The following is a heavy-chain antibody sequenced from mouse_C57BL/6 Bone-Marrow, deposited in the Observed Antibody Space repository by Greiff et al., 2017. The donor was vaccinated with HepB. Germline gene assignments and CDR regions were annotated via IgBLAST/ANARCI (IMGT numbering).Heavy chain of an antibody. CDR1: GYTFTSYW. J-gene: IGHJ2*01. CDR2: IYPGSGST. CDR3: ARMNFGYSNYEGYYFDY. V-gene: IGHV1-55*01. Sequence: VQLQQPGAELVKPGASVKMSCKASGYTFTSYWITWVKQRPGQGLEWIGDIYPGSGSTNYIEKFKSKATLTVDTSSSTAYMQLSSLTSEDSAVYFCARMNFGYSNYEGYYFDYWGQGTTLTVSS. D-gene: IGHD2-5*01.